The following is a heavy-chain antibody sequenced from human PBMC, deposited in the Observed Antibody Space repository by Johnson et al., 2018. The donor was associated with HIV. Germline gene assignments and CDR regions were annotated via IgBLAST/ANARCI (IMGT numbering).Heavy chain of an antibody. CDR1: GFTFSSYG. D-gene: IGHD5-24*01. CDR2: ISYDGSNK. Sequence: QVQLVEFGGGVVQPGRSLRLSCAASGFTFSSYGMHWVRQAPGKGLEWVAVISYDGSNKYYADSVKGRFTISRDNSKNTLYLQMNSLRAEDTAVYYCAKEKNGYHWTFDIWGQGTMVTVSS. CDR3: AKEKNGYHWTFDI. V-gene: IGHV3-30*18. J-gene: IGHJ3*02.